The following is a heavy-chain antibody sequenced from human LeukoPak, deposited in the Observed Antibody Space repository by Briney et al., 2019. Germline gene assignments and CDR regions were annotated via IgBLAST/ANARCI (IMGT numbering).Heavy chain of an antibody. CDR3: ARDPYEEMATTECQYYFDY. Sequence: GGSLRLSCAASGFTFSSYAMHWVRQAPGKGLEWVAVISYDGSNKYYADSVKGRFTISRDNSKNTLYLQMNSLRAEDTAVYYCARDPYEEMATTECQYYFDYWGQGTLVTVSS. CDR2: ISYDGSNK. J-gene: IGHJ4*02. D-gene: IGHD5-24*01. V-gene: IGHV3-30-3*01. CDR1: GFTFSSYA.